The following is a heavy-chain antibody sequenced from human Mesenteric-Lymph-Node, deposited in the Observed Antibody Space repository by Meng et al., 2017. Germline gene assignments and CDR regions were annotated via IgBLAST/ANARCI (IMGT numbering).Heavy chain of an antibody. CDR3: ARVSDDYDRTGYYNFDY. J-gene: IGHJ4*02. D-gene: IGHD3-22*01. Sequence: QVRPVPSGAEVKKPGASMKVSCKASCYTFTNDGISWVRQAPGQGLEWMGWISAYNGNTNYAQKLQGRVTMTTDTSMSTAYMELRSLRSDDTAVYYCARVSDDYDRTGYYNFDYWGQGTLVTVSS. CDR2: ISAYNGNT. V-gene: IGHV1-18*01. CDR1: CYTFTNDG.